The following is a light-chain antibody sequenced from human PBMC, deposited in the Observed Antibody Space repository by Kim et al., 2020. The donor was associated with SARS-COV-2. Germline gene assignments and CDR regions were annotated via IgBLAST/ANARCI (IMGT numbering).Light chain of an antibody. J-gene: IGKJ1*01. CDR3: QQYGSSRT. Sequence: EIVLTQSPGILSLSPGERATLSCRASQTIRSRYLAWYQQKLGQAPRLLIYGASNRATGIPDRFSGSGSGTDFTLTISRLEPEDFAVYYCQQYGSSRTFGQGTKVDIK. CDR1: QTIRSRY. V-gene: IGKV3-20*01. CDR2: GAS.